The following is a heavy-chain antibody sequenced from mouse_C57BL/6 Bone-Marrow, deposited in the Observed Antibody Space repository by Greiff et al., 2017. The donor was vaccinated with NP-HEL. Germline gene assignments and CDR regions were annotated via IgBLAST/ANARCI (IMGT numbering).Heavy chain of an antibody. CDR2: IYPSDSET. CDR3: ALWDGYFDY. J-gene: IGHJ2*01. D-gene: IGHD4-1*01. CDR1: GYTFTSYW. Sequence: QVQLQQPGAELVRPGSSVKLSCKASGYTFTSYWMDWVKQRPGQVLEWIGNIYPSDSETHYNQKFKDKATLTVDKSSSTAYMQLSSLTSEDSAVYYCALWDGYFDYWGQGTTLTVSS. V-gene: IGHV1-61*01.